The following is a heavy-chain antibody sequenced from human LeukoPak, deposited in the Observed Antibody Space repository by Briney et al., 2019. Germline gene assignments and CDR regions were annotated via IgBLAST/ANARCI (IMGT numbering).Heavy chain of an antibody. CDR2: IYTSGST. V-gene: IGHV4-61*02. D-gene: IGHD2-2*01. CDR3: ARRISTRRGETCSSTSCYFDY. CDR1: GGSISSGSYY. Sequence: PSETLSLTCTVSGGSISSGSYYWSWIRQPAGKGLEWIRRIYTSGSTNYNPSLKSRITISVDTSKNQFSLRLSSVTAADTAVYYCARRISTRRGETCSSTSCYFDYWGQGTLVTVSS. J-gene: IGHJ4*02.